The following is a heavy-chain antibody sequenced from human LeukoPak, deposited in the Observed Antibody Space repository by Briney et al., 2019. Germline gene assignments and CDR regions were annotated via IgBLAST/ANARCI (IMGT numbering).Heavy chain of an antibody. J-gene: IGHJ4*02. Sequence: GSLRLSCAASGFTVSTNYMSWVRQAPGMGLKWVSVISNGGSTYYAAYVKGRFTISRDNSRNSLYLQMNSLRAEDTAVYYCARGRGTYYFDYWGQGTPVTVSS. CDR3: ARGRGTYYFDY. CDR1: GFTVSTNY. CDR2: ISNGGST. V-gene: IGHV3-53*01. D-gene: IGHD3-10*01.